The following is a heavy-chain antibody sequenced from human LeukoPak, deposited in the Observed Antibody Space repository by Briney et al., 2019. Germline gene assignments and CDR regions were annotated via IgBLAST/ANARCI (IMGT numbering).Heavy chain of an antibody. V-gene: IGHV3-33*01. CDR2: IWYDGSNK. J-gene: IGHJ4*02. CDR1: GFTFSSYG. CDR3: ARDGHGEGPPDY. Sequence: PGGSLRLSCAASGFTFSSYGMHWVRQAPGKGLEWVAVIWYDGSNKYYADSVKGRFTISRDNSKNTLYLHMNSLRAEDTAVYYCARDGHGEGPPDYWGQGTLVTVSS. D-gene: IGHD4-17*01.